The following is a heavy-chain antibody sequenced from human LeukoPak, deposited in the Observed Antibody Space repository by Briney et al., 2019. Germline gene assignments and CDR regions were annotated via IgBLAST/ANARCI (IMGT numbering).Heavy chain of an antibody. Sequence: GGSLRLSCAASGFTFSSYSMNWVRQAPGKGLEWVSSISSSSSYIYYADSVKGRFTISRDSARNSLFLQMNSLRAEDTAVYYCVRDSSGYYEVFDYWGQGTLVAVSS. V-gene: IGHV3-21*01. D-gene: IGHD3-22*01. CDR3: VRDSSGYYEVFDY. J-gene: IGHJ4*02. CDR2: ISSSSSYI. CDR1: GFTFSSYS.